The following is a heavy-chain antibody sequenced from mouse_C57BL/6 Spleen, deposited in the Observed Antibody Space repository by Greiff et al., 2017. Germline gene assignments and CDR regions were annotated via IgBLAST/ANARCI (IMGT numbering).Heavy chain of an antibody. D-gene: IGHD2-1*01. V-gene: IGHV14-4*01. CDR2: IDPEYGDT. Sequence: VQLQQSGAELVRPGASVKLSCTASGFNIKDDYMHWVKQRPEQGLEWIGCIDPEYGDTEYASKFQGKATITADTSSNTAYLQLSSLTSEDTAVYYCTTNYYGTPFAYWGQGTLVTVSA. CDR3: TTNYYGTPFAY. J-gene: IGHJ3*01. CDR1: GFNIKDDY.